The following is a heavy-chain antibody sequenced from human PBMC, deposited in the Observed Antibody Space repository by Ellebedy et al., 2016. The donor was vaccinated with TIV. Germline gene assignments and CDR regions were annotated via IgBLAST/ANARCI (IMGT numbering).Heavy chain of an antibody. CDR2: IRNKGHSYST. J-gene: IGHJ4*02. V-gene: IGHV3-72*01. CDR3: TRSYDYGPDDY. Sequence: GGSLRLSCVASGFTFSSYAMSWVRQAPGKGPEWVGRIRNKGHSYSTEYAASVKGRFTISRDDSKNSVFLQMNSLKTEDTAVYYCTRSYDYGPDDYWGQGTLVTVSS. D-gene: IGHD4/OR15-4a*01. CDR1: GFTFSSYA.